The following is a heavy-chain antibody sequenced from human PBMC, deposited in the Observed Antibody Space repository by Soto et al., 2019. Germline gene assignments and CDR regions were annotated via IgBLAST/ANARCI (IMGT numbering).Heavy chain of an antibody. V-gene: IGHV3-23*01. CDR2: IGDSGTST. Sequence: GGSLSLSCAASGFTFSNYAMSWFRQAPGKGLEWVSSIGDSGTSTYYTDSVKGRFTISRDDSKNTLYLQMSSLRAEDTAVYYCAKGRYSNDVWGKGTTVTVSS. CDR1: GFTFSNYA. CDR3: AKGRYSNDV. D-gene: IGHD1-20*01. J-gene: IGHJ6*04.